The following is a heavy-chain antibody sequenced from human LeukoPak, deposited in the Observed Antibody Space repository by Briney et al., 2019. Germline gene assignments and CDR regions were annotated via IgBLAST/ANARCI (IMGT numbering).Heavy chain of an antibody. CDR1: GFTFSNAG. V-gene: IGHV3-15*01. CDR3: TTGYYYDSSFDY. Sequence: GRSLRLSFAASGFTFSNAGMRSVRPAPGKGLEWVGRIKSKTDGATTDYAAPVTGRFTIPRDDSKNTLYLQMNSLKTEDTAVYYCTTGYYYDSSFDYWGQGTLVTVSS. D-gene: IGHD3-22*01. CDR2: IKSKTDGATT. J-gene: IGHJ4*02.